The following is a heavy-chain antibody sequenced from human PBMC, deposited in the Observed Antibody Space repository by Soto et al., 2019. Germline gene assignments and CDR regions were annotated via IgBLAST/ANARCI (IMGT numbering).Heavy chain of an antibody. CDR3: LNRGTNRNPTFDY. J-gene: IGHJ4*02. Sequence: SVKVSCKASGGTFSSYAIRWVRQAPGQGLEWMGGIIPIFGTANYAQKFQGRVTITADESTSTAYMELSSLRSEDTAVYYCLNRGTNRNPTFDYWGQGTLVTVSS. V-gene: IGHV1-69*13. CDR1: GGTFSSYA. D-gene: IGHD1-1*01. CDR2: IIPIFGTA.